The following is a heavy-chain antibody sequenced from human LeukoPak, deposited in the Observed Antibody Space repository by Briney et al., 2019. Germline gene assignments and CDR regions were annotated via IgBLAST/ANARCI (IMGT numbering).Heavy chain of an antibody. Sequence: GGSLRLSCAASGSGFSFNTYAMSWVRQAPGKGLEWVSAISGSGGSTYYADSVKGRFTISRDNSKNTLYLQMNSLRAEDTAVYYCAKSITGTTISLFDYWGQGTLVTVSS. CDR2: ISGSGGST. CDR1: GSGFSFNTYA. D-gene: IGHD1-7*01. V-gene: IGHV3-23*01. J-gene: IGHJ4*02. CDR3: AKSITGTTISLFDY.